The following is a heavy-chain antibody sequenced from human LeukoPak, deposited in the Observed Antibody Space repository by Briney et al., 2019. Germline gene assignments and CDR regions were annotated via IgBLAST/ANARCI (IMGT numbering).Heavy chain of an antibody. CDR2: IYTSGST. CDR1: GGSISSGSYY. V-gene: IGHV4-61*02. D-gene: IGHD3-16*01. CDR3: ASGPYGLPDY. J-gene: IGHJ4*02. Sequence: SETLSLTCTVSGGSISSGSYYWSWIRQPAGKGLEWIGRIYTSGSTNYNPSLKSRVTISVDTSKNQFSLKLSSVTAADTAVYYCASGPYGLPDYWGQGTLVTVSS.